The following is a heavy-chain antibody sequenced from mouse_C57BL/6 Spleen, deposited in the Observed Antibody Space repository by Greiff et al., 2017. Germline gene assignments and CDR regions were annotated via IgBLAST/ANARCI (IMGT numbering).Heavy chain of an antibody. CDR3: ARDSGYEDYAMDY. D-gene: IGHD3-2*02. CDR1: GYSITSGYY. Sequence: VQLKESGPGLVKPSQSLSLTCSVTGYSITSGYYWNWIRQFPGNKLEWMGYISYDGSNNYNPSLKNRISITRDTSKNQFFLKLNSVTTEDTATYYCARDSGYEDYAMDYWGQGTSVTVSS. V-gene: IGHV3-6*01. J-gene: IGHJ4*01. CDR2: ISYDGSN.